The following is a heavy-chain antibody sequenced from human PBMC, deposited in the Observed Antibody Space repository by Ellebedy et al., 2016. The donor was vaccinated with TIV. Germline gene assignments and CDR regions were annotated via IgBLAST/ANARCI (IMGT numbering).Heavy chain of an antibody. CDR3: TRFENEGGFDY. CDR1: GYTFTGYY. D-gene: IGHD1-1*01. Sequence: ASVKVSCKASGYTFTGYYMHWVRQAPGQGLEWMGGIIPIFGTANYAQKFQGRVTITADESTSTAYMELSSLRSEDTAVYYCTRFENEGGFDYWGQGTLVTVSS. CDR2: IIPIFGTA. J-gene: IGHJ4*02. V-gene: IGHV1-69*13.